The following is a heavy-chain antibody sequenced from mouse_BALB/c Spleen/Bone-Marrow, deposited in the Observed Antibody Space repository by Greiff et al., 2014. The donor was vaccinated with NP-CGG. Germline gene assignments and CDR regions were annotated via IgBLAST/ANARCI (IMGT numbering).Heavy chain of an antibody. CDR2: IYPGDGDT. D-gene: IGHD2-3*01. CDR1: GYAFSSYW. CDR3: ARGRGWYFDY. J-gene: IGHJ2*01. V-gene: IGHV1-80*01. Sequence: QVQLQQSGAELVRPGSSVKTSCKASGYAFSSYWMNWVKQRPGQGLEWIGQIYPGDGDTNYNGKFKGKATLTADKSSSTAYMQLSGLTSEDSAVYFCARGRGWYFDYWGQGTTLTVSS.